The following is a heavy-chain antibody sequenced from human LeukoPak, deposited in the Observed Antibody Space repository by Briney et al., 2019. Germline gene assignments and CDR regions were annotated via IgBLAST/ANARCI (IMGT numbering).Heavy chain of an antibody. Sequence: GGSLRLSCVASGFTVNRNVMSWVRQAPGKGLEWVSLIYSDDRAFYADSVKGRFTISRNKSKNTLFLQMSSLKPEDTAIYYCARDLAGFEEPRYYYYMDVWGKGTMVTVSS. V-gene: IGHV3-66*02. CDR3: ARDLAGFEEPRYYYYMDV. CDR1: GFTVNRNV. CDR2: IYSDDRA. D-gene: IGHD1-14*01. J-gene: IGHJ6*03.